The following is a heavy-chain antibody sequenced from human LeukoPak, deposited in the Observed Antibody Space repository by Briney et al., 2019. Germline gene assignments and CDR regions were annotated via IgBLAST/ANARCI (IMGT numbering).Heavy chain of an antibody. CDR1: GFTFSSYS. D-gene: IGHD4-17*01. J-gene: IGHJ4*02. CDR2: ISSSSSYI. Sequence: PGGSLRLSCAASGFTFSSYSMNWVRQAPGKGLEWVSSISSSSSYIYYADSVKGRFTISRDNAKNSLYLQMNSLRAEDTAVYYRARVLYNTVTTSHEFDYWGQGTLVTVSS. CDR3: ARVLYNTVTTSHEFDY. V-gene: IGHV3-21*01.